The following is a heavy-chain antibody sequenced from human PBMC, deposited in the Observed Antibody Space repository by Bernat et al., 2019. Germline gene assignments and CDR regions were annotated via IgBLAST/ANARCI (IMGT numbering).Heavy chain of an antibody. J-gene: IGHJ6*02. V-gene: IGHV4-39*01. CDR3: ARHDYGSGSYYNHYYYGMDV. Sequence: QLQLQESGPGLVKPSETLSLTCTVSGGSISSSSYYWGWIRQPPGKGLEWIGSIYYSGSTYYNPSLKSRVTISVDTSKNQFSLKLSSVTAADTAVYYCARHDYGSGSYYNHYYYGMDVWGQGTTVTVSS. CDR2: IYYSGST. D-gene: IGHD3-10*01. CDR1: GGSISSSSYY.